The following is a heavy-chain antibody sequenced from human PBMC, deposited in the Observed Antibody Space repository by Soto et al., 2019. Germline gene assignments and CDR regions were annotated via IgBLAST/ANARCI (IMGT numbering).Heavy chain of an antibody. CDR2: ISCDGTNK. V-gene: IGHV3-30*03. Sequence: PGGSLRLSCAASGFTFSSQGMHWVRQAPGKGLEWVALISCDGTNKYYADSVKGRFTISRDNSKNTLYLQMNSLRAEDTAVYYCAIVATRPFSFDYWGQGTLVTVSS. D-gene: IGHD2-2*01. J-gene: IGHJ4*02. CDR1: GFTFSSQG. CDR3: AIVATRPFSFDY.